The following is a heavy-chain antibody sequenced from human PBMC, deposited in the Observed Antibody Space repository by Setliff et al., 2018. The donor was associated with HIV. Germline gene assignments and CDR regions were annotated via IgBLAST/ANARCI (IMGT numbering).Heavy chain of an antibody. V-gene: IGHV1-8*02. Sequence: ASVKVSCKASGYNFTDYDINWVRQATGQGLEWMGWMNPNNGNTGYAEKFQGRVTMTRDTSISTAYMELSSLRSEDTAMYYCARFSYGSVWPETDYWGQGTLVTVSS. CDR2: MNPNNGNT. D-gene: IGHD6-25*01. CDR1: GYNFTDYD. J-gene: IGHJ4*02. CDR3: ARFSYGSVWPETDY.